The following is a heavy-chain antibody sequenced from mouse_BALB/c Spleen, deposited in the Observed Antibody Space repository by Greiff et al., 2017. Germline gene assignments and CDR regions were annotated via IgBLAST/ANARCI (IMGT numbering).Heavy chain of an antibody. Sequence: EVKLMESGGDLVKPGGSLKLSCAASGFTFSSYGMSWVRQTPDKRLEWVATISSGGSYTYYPDSVKGRFTISRDNAKNTLYLQMSSLKSEDTAMYYCARGKAYWGQGTLVTVSA. CDR1: GFTFSSYG. CDR3: ARGKAY. J-gene: IGHJ3*01. CDR2: ISSGGSYT. V-gene: IGHV5-6*01.